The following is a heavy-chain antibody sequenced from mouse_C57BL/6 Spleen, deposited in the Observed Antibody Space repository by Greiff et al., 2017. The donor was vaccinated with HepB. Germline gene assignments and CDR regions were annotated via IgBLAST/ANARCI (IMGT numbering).Heavy chain of an antibody. Sequence: VQRVESGAELVKPGASVKLSCKASGYTFTEYTIHWVKQRSGQGLEWIGWFYPGSGSIKYNEKFKDKATLTADKSSSTVYMELSRLTSEDSAVYFCARHEERYDYDLAWFAYWGQGTLVTVSA. CDR3: ARHEERYDYDLAWFAY. J-gene: IGHJ3*01. D-gene: IGHD2-4*01. CDR2: FYPGSGSI. CDR1: GYTFTEYT. V-gene: IGHV1-62-2*01.